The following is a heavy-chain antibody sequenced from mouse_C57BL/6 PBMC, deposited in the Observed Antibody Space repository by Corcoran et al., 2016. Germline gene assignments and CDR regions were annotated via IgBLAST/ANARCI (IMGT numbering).Heavy chain of an antibody. J-gene: IGHJ4*01. CDR2: INPNNGGT. CDR1: GYTFTDYY. V-gene: IGHV1-26*01. D-gene: IGHD1-1*01. Sequence: EVQLQQSGPELVKPGASVKISCKASGYTFTDYYMNWVKQSHGKSLEWIGDINPNNGGTSYNQKFKGKATLTVDKSSSTADMELRSLTSEDSAVYYCARYGSSYGSAMDYWGQGPSVTVSS. CDR3: ARYGSSYGSAMDY.